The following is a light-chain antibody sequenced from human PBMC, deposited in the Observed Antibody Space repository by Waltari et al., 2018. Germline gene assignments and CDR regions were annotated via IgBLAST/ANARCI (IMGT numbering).Light chain of an antibody. CDR3: QQYYSTLRT. Sequence: DIVMTQSPDSLAVSLGERASINWKSSQSVLYRSNNKNYLAWYQQKPGQPPKLLIYWASTRESGVPDRFSGSGSGTDFTLTISSLQAEDVAVYYCQQYYSTLRTFGQGTKVEIK. J-gene: IGKJ1*01. V-gene: IGKV4-1*01. CDR2: WAS. CDR1: QSVLYRSNNKNY.